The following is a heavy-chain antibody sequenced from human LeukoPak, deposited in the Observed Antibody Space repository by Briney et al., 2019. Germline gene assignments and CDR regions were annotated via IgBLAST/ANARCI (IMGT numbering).Heavy chain of an antibody. D-gene: IGHD6-25*01. CDR1: GFAFSTYD. CDR3: ARAAANRLHGTLDY. V-gene: IGHV3-13*04. J-gene: IGHJ4*02. Sequence: GGSLRLSCAASGFAFSTYDMHWVRQPTGKGLEWVSAIDPGGDRYYPGSVKGRFTISRDDAENSLYLEMSSLRAGDTAVYYYARAAANRLHGTLDYWGQGTLVTVSS. CDR2: IDPGGDR.